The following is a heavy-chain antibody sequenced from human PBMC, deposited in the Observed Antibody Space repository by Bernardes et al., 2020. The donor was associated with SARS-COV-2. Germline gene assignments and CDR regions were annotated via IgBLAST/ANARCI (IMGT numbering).Heavy chain of an antibody. CDR3: ARDLGVIVLPPNTANFDC. CDR2: ISSNSVNT. Sequence: ASVKVSCKSSGYRFTDYGITWVRQVPGQGLEWMGWISSNSVNTNYAQKFQGRLTTTTDTSTGTAYMELGSLRSDDTAMYYCARDLGVIVLPPNTANFDCWGQGTLVTVSS. CDR1: GYRFTDYG. D-gene: IGHD3-10*01. J-gene: IGHJ4*02. V-gene: IGHV1-18*01.